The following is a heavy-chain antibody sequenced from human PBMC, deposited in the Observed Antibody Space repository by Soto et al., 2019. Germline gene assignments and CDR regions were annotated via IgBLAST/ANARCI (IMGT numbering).Heavy chain of an antibody. CDR3: ARVGLGLAAAGISPCFDP. J-gene: IGHJ5*02. D-gene: IGHD6-13*01. CDR1: GYTFTSYD. CDR2: MNPNSGNT. V-gene: IGHV1-8*01. Sequence: ASVKVSCKASGYTFTSYDINWVRQATGQGLEWMGWMNPNSGNTGYAQKFQGRVTMTRDTSTSTAYMELRSLGSEDTAVYYCARVGLGLAAAGISPCFDPWGQGTLVTVSS.